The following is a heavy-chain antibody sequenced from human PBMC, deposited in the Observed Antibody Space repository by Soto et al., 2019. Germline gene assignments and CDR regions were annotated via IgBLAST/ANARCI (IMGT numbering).Heavy chain of an antibody. V-gene: IGHV4-30-2*01. D-gene: IGHD1-7*01. J-gene: IGHJ2*01. CDR2: IYHSGST. CDR3: ARSVPSYNWNYYWYFDL. CDR1: GGSISSGGYS. Sequence: QLQLQESGSGLVKPSQTLSLTCAVSGGSISSGGYSWGWIRQPPGKGLEWIGYIYHSGSTYYNPSLKSRVTISVDRSKNQFSLKLSSVTAADTAVYYCARSVPSYNWNYYWYFDLWGRGTLVTVSS.